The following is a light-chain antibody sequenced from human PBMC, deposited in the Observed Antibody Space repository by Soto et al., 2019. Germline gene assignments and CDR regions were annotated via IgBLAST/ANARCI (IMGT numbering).Light chain of an antibody. CDR1: QRVDSN. Sequence: EIVMTQSPGTLSLSPGETATLSCRASQRVDSNYLAWYQQKPGQAPRLLVYGISTRATDIPARFSGSGSGTEFALTISSLQSEDFGIYYCQQHSKWPITFGQGTLLEIK. J-gene: IGKJ5*01. V-gene: IGKV3-15*01. CDR3: QQHSKWPIT. CDR2: GIS.